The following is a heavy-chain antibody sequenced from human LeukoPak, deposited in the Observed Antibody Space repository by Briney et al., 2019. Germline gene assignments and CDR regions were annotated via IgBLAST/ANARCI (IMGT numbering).Heavy chain of an antibody. V-gene: IGHV4-34*01. J-gene: IGHJ3*01. D-gene: IGHD6-19*01. CDR1: AISFSAYY. CDR2: INYGGST. CDR3: ARGFPPGSGSRGSHAFDV. Sequence: SETLSLTCAVSAISFSAYYWNWIRHSPGKGLEWIGEINYGGSTKYTPSLEGRGTILIDTSKNQFSLKLTSVTAADTAVYYCARGFPPGSGSRGSHAFDVWGQGTMVTVSS.